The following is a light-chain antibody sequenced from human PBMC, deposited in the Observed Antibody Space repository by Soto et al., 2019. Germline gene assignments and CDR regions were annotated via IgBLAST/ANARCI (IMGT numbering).Light chain of an antibody. J-gene: IGLJ1*01. Sequence: QSVLTQPASVSGSPGQSITISCTGTSSDVGSYNLVSWYQQHPGKSPKFMIYEVSKRPSGVSNRFSGPKSGNTASLTISGLQAEDEADYYCCSYAGSSTFEGVFGTGTKVTVL. V-gene: IGLV2-23*02. CDR2: EVS. CDR3: CSYAGSSTFEGV. CDR1: SSDVGSYNL.